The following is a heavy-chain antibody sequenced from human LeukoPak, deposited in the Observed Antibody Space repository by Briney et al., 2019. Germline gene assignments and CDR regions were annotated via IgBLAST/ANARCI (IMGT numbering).Heavy chain of an antibody. CDR1: GFTFSSYA. D-gene: IGHD6-25*01. CDR3: SKASAAEILYNYGMDV. V-gene: IGHV3-23*01. J-gene: IGHJ6*02. CDR2: ISGSGGST. Sequence: GGSLRLSCAASGFTFSSYAMSWVRQAPGKGLEWVSAISGSGGSTYYADSVKGRFTISRDNSKNTLYLQMNSLRAEDTAVYYFSKASAAEILYNYGMDVWGQGTTVTVSS.